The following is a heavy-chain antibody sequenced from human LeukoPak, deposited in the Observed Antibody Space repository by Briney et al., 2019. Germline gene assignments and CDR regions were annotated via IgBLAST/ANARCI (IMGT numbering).Heavy chain of an antibody. J-gene: IGHJ4*02. V-gene: IGHV4-59*01. Sequence: SETLSLTCTVSGGSISGYHWNWIRQPPGKGLEWIGNIYYSGSTNYSPSLKSRVTISVDTSKNQFSLKLRSVTAADTAVYYCARVDSAVAIDYWGQGILVTVSS. CDR3: ARVDSAVAIDY. CDR1: GGSISGYH. CDR2: IYYSGST. D-gene: IGHD6-19*01.